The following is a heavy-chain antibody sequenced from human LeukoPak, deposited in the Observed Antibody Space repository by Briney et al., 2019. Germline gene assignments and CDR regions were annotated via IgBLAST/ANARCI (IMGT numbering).Heavy chain of an antibody. Sequence: SETLSLTCTVSGYSISSAYYWGWIRQPPGKGLEWIGSIYHGGSTYYNPSLKSRVTISVDTSKNQFSLKLSSVTAADTAVYYCARAATIGSSSWLTVRTAEYFQHWGQGTLVTVSS. J-gene: IGHJ1*01. CDR2: IYHGGST. D-gene: IGHD6-13*01. V-gene: IGHV4-38-2*02. CDR3: ARAATIGSSSWLTVRTAEYFQH. CDR1: GYSISSAYY.